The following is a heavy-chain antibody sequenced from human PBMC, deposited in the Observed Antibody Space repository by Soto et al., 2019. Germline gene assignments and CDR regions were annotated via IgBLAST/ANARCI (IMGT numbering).Heavy chain of an antibody. CDR2: ISSSSSYT. CDR1: GFTFSDYY. CDR3: ARPRIHCCSGGSCYLDWFDP. V-gene: IGHV3-11*06. D-gene: IGHD2-15*01. J-gene: IGHJ5*02. Sequence: LRLSCAASGFTFSDYYMSWIRQAPGKGLEWVSYISSSSSYTNYADSVKGRFTISRDNAKNSLYLQMNSLRAEDTAVYYCARPRIHCCSGGSCYLDWFDPWGQRSLVTVCS.